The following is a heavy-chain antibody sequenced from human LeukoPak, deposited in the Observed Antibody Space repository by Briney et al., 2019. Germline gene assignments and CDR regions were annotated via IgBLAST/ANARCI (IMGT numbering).Heavy chain of an antibody. Sequence: SGGSLRLSCAASGFTFSSYSMNWVRQAPGKGLEWVSYISSSSSTIYYADSVKGRFTISRDNAKNSLYLQMNSLRAEDTAVYYCARGEQEMATMSIDYWGQGTLVTVSS. D-gene: IGHD5-24*01. V-gene: IGHV3-48*01. J-gene: IGHJ4*02. CDR1: GFTFSSYS. CDR2: ISSSSSTI. CDR3: ARGEQEMATMSIDY.